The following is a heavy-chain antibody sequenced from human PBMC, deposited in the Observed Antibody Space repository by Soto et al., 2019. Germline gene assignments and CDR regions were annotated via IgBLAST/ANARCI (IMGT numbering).Heavy chain of an antibody. CDR3: ARGQYSSGGGYFDY. V-gene: IGHV3-48*03. Sequence: EVQLVESGGGLVQPGGSLRLSCAASGFTFSSYEMNWVRQAPGKGLEWVSYISSSGYTIYYADSVKGRFTISRDNAKNYLYLQMNSLRAEDTAVYYWARGQYSSGGGYFDYWGQGTLVTVSS. J-gene: IGHJ4*02. CDR2: ISSSGYTI. CDR1: GFTFSSYE. D-gene: IGHD6-19*01.